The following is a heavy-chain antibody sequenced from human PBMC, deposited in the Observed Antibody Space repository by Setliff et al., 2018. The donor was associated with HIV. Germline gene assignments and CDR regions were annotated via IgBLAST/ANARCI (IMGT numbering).Heavy chain of an antibody. CDR1: GYSISSSNW. CDR3: ARSTYYYGSGKGSGWFDP. Sequence: PSETLSLTCAVSGYSISSSNWWGWIRQPPGKGLEWIGYIYYSGSIYYNPSLKSRVTMSVDTSKNQFSLKLSSVTAADTAVYYCARSTYYYGSGKGSGWFDPWGQGTLVT. V-gene: IGHV4-28*05. D-gene: IGHD3-10*01. CDR2: IYYSGSI. J-gene: IGHJ5*02.